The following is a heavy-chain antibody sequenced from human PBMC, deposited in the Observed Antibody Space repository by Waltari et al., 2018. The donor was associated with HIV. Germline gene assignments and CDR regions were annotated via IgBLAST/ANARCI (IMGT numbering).Heavy chain of an antibody. CDR2: INIDGRTR. D-gene: IGHD3-3*01. Sequence: EVQLVQSGGGLIKPGGSLRLSCAASGFSVTNYWMHWVRQSPGKGLVWGSRINIDGRTRDYADSVKGRFTISRDSAKNTLSLQMNSLREEDTAVYYCSRDTFGEYDFWGQGALVTVSS. J-gene: IGHJ4*02. V-gene: IGHV3-74*01. CDR1: GFSVTNYW. CDR3: SRDTFGEYDF.